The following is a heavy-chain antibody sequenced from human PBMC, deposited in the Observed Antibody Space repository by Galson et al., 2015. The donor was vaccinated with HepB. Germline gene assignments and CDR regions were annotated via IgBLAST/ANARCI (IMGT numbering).Heavy chain of an antibody. V-gene: IGHV3-15*01. CDR1: GFTSSNAR. D-gene: IGHD2-15*01. CDR2: TKSSTDGGTT. CDR3: TTDRGSRGGRGDCSAGGCYLNY. J-gene: IGHJ4*02. Sequence: SLRLSCPASGFTSSNARMSWVRQAPGEGLEWVGRTKSSTDGGTTDYAAPVKGRFTISRDDSEDTLFLQMNSLKAEDTAVYYCTTDRGSRGGRGDCSAGGCYLNYWGQGTLVTVSS.